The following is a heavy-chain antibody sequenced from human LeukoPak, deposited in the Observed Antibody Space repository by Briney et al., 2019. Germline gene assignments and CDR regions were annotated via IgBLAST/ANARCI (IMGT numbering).Heavy chain of an antibody. J-gene: IGHJ3*02. CDR1: GGSISSSSYY. Sequence: SETLSLTCTVSGGSISSSSYYWSWIRQPPGKGLEWIGYIYHSGSTYYNPSLKSRVTISVDKSKNQFSLKLSSVTAADTAVYYCARGDAFDIWGQGTMVTVSS. CDR3: ARGDAFDI. CDR2: IYHSGST. V-gene: IGHV4-30-2*01.